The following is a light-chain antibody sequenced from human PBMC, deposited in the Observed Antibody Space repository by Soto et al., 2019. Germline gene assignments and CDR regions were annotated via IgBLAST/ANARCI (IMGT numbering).Light chain of an antibody. J-gene: IGKJ2*01. CDR3: QQYGKYYT. CDR1: QSISTW. V-gene: IGKV1-5*01. CDR2: DAS. Sequence: GDRVTITCRASQSISTWLAWYQQKPGKAPKLLIYDASSLESGVPSRFSGSGSGTEFTLTITSLQPDDFATYYCQQYGKYYTFGRGTKLEIK.